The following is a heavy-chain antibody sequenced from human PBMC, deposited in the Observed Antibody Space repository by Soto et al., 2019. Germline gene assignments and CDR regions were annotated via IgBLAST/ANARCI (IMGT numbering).Heavy chain of an antibody. Sequence: SITCTVSGGSIRSGGSYWGWIRQPPGKGLEWIGYIYYSGNTYFNPSLKSRVTLSVDTSKNQFSLNLSSVTAADTAVYYCVRYCSTTKCPFDYWGQGTLVTVSS. J-gene: IGHJ4*02. D-gene: IGHD2-2*01. CDR2: IYYSGNT. V-gene: IGHV4-30-4*01. CDR3: VRYCSTTKCPFDY. CDR1: GGSIRSGGSY.